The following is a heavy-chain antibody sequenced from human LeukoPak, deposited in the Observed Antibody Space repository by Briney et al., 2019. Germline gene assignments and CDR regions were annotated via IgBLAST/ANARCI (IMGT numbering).Heavy chain of an antibody. Sequence: GASVKVSCKSSGYTFTGYYMHWVRQAPGQGLEWMGWINPNSGGTNYAQKFQGRVTMTRDTSISTAYMELSRLRSDDTGVYYCARDKSPRHGVTSELDYWGQGTLVTVSS. CDR2: INPNSGGT. CDR3: ARDKSPRHGVTSELDY. D-gene: IGHD4-17*01. V-gene: IGHV1-2*02. CDR1: GYTFTGYY. J-gene: IGHJ4*02.